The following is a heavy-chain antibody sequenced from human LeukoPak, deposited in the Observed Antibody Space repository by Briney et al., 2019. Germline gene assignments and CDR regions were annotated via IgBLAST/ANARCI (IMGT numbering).Heavy chain of an antibody. Sequence: PGGSLRLSCAASGFTFSSYGMSWVRQAPGKGLEWVSGISGSGGSKYYADSVKGRFTISRDNSKNTLYLQMNSPRAEDTAVYYCAKDLILTGYDGGSDPWGQGTLVTVSS. CDR3: AKDLILTGYDGGSDP. V-gene: IGHV3-23*01. J-gene: IGHJ5*02. CDR2: ISGSGGSK. CDR1: GFTFSSYG. D-gene: IGHD3-9*01.